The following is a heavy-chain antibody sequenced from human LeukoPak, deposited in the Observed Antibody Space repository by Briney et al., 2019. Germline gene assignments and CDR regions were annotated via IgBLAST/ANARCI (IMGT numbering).Heavy chain of an antibody. CDR2: ISGSGGST. V-gene: IGHV3-23*01. J-gene: IGHJ4*02. CDR1: GFTFSNYE. D-gene: IGHD3-22*01. Sequence: PGGSLRLSCAASGFTFSNYEMNWVRQAPGKGLEWVSAISGSGGSTYYADSVKGRFTISRDNSKNTLYLQMNSLRAEDTAVYYCAKPTGLYDSSGYNYDYWGQGTLVTVSS. CDR3: AKPTGLYDSSGYNYDY.